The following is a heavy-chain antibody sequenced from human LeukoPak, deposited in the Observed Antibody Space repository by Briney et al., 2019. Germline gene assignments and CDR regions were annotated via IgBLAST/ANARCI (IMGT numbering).Heavy chain of an antibody. CDR3: ARHVNVGSYRDFDY. Sequence: SETLCLTCTVSGGSISTSDYYWGWIRQPPGKGLEWIGNIFHSGSTYYSPSLKSRVTISLDTSKNQFSLKLSSVTAADTAVYYCARHVNVGSYRDFDYWGQGTLVTVSS. CDR1: GGSISTSDYY. D-gene: IGHD1-26*01. J-gene: IGHJ4*02. CDR2: IFHSGST. V-gene: IGHV4-39*01.